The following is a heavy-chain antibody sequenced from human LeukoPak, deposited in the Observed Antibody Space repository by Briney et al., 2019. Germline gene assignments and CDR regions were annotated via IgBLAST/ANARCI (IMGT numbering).Heavy chain of an antibody. CDR3: VRAREAYYNVFPDY. CDR1: EFTFSSYW. D-gene: IGHD3-10*01. V-gene: IGHV3-7*01. J-gene: IGHJ4*02. Sequence: GGSLRLSCAASEFTFSSYWMTWVRQAPGKGLEWVANINQDGSEKYYVDSVEGRFTISRDNAKNSLYLQMNSLRAEDTAVYYCVRAREAYYNVFPDYWGQGALVPVSS. CDR2: INQDGSEK.